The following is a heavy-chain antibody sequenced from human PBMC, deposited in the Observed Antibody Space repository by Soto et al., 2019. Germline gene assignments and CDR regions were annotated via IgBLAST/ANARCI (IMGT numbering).Heavy chain of an antibody. Sequence: PGGSLRLSCAASGFTVSSNYMSWVRQAPGKGLEWVSVIYSGGSTCYADSVKGRFTISRDNSKNTLYLQMNSLRAEDTAVYYCARRLRYFDWLSPTGMDVWGQGTTVTVSS. D-gene: IGHD3-9*01. CDR3: ARRLRYFDWLSPTGMDV. J-gene: IGHJ6*02. CDR2: IYSGGST. V-gene: IGHV3-53*01. CDR1: GFTVSSNY.